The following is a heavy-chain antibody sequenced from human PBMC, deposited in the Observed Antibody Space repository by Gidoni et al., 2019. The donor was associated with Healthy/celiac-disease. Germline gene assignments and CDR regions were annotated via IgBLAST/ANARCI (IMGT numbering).Heavy chain of an antibody. D-gene: IGHD6-13*01. CDR1: GGSFSGYY. CDR3: ARGRPIGIRKQQLARGWYFDL. V-gene: IGHV4-34*01. CDR2: INHSGST. J-gene: IGHJ2*01. Sequence: QVQLQQWGAGLLKPSETLSLTCAVYGGSFSGYYWSWIRQPPGKGLEWIGEINHSGSTNYNPSLKSRVTISVDTSKNQFSLKLSSVTAADTAVYYCARGRPIGIRKQQLARGWYFDLWGRGTLVTVSS.